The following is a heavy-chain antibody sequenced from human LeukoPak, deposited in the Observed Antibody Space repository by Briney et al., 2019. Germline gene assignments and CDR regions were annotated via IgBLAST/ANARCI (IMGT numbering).Heavy chain of an antibody. D-gene: IGHD4-17*01. J-gene: IGHJ4*02. Sequence: SETLSLTCTVSGGSISSYYWSWIRQPPGKGLEWIGYIYYSGSTNYTNYNPSLKSRVTISVDTSKNQVSLKLSSVTAADTAVYYCARGTTVTTGFAYWGQGTLVPVSS. CDR2: IYYSGSTNYT. CDR1: GGSISSYY. V-gene: IGHV4-59*01. CDR3: ARGTTVTTGFAY.